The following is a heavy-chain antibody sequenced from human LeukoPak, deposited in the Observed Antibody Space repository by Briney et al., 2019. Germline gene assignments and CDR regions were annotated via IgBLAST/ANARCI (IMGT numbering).Heavy chain of an antibody. CDR3: ARVVKEVGGYLLDY. D-gene: IGHD3-22*01. J-gene: IGHJ4*02. V-gene: IGHV3-48*03. Sequence: GGSLRLSCAASGFTFSSYEMNWVRQAPGKGLEWVSYISSSGSNIKYADSVKGRFTISRDNAKNSLYLQMNSLRAEDTAVYYCARVVKEVGGYLLDYWGQGTLVTVSS. CDR2: ISSSGSNI. CDR1: GFTFSSYE.